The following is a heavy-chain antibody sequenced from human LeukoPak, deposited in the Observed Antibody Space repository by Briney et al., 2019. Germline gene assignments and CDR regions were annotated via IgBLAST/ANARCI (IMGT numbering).Heavy chain of an antibody. D-gene: IGHD3-3*01. Sequence: GGSLRLSCAASGFTFSDYYMSWIRQAPGKGLEWVSYIGSSGSTIYYADSVKSRFTISRDNAKNSLYLQMNSLRAEDTAVYYCARERGDDFWSGYYWAYGMDVWGQGTTVTVSS. CDR3: ARERGDDFWSGYYWAYGMDV. CDR1: GFTFSDYY. J-gene: IGHJ6*02. V-gene: IGHV3-11*01. CDR2: IGSSGSTI.